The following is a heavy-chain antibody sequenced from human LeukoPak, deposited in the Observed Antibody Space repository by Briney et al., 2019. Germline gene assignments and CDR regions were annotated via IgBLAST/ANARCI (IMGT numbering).Heavy chain of an antibody. D-gene: IGHD6-6*01. V-gene: IGHV3-48*03. J-gene: IGHJ6*03. CDR1: GFTFSSYE. Sequence: GGSLRLSCAASGFTFSSYEMNWVRQAPGKGLEWVSYISSSGSTIYYADSVKGRFTISRDNAKNSLYLQMNSLRAEDTAVYHCARVIAARPPDMDVWGKGTTVTVSS. CDR2: ISSSGSTI. CDR3: ARVIAARPPDMDV.